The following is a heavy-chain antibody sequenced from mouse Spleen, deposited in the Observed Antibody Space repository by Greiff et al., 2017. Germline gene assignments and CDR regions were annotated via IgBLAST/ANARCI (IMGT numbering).Heavy chain of an antibody. CDR2: INPNNGGT. J-gene: IGHJ4*01. D-gene: IGHD2-4*01. CDR1: GYTFTDYY. CDR3: ARDGHMIAYAMDY. Sequence: EVQLQQSGPELVKPGASVKISCKASGYTFTDYYMNWVKQSHGKSLEWIGDINPNNGGTSYNQKFKGKATLTVDKSSSTAYMELRSLTSEDSAVYYCARDGHMIAYAMDYWGQGTSVTVSS. V-gene: IGHV1-26*01.